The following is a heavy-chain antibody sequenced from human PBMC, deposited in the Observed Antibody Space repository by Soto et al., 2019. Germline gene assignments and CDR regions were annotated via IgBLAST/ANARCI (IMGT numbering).Heavy chain of an antibody. CDR2: ISSDGIIK. Sequence: GGSLRLSCAASGFTFSNSGMHWVRQAPGKGLEWVAVISSDGIIKNYADSVKGRFTISRDNSKNTLYLQMISLRAEDTAVYYCAKDVLVGADYWGQGTLVTVSS. CDR1: GFTFSNSG. J-gene: IGHJ4*02. D-gene: IGHD1-26*01. CDR3: AKDVLVGADY. V-gene: IGHV3-30*18.